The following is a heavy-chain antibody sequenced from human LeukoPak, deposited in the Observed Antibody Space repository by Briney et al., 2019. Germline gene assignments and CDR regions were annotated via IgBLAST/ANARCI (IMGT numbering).Heavy chain of an antibody. V-gene: IGHV4-4*09. Sequence: SETLSLTCTVSGGSISSYYWSWIRQPPGKGLEWIGYIYTSGSTNYNPSLKSRVTISVDTSKNQFSLKLSSVTAADTAVYYCARNRILESAAAAYYYYMDVWGKGTTVTVSS. CDR1: GGSISSYY. CDR3: ARNRILESAAAAYYYYMDV. J-gene: IGHJ6*03. CDR2: IYTSGST. D-gene: IGHD3-3*01.